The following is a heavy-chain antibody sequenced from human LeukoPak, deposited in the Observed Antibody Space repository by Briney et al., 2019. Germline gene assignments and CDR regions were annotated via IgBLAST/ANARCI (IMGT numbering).Heavy chain of an antibody. J-gene: IGHJ4*02. CDR1: GFTFSSYA. CDR3: AKSVPITMVRGVISYFDY. CDR2: ISGSGGST. V-gene: IGHV3-23*01. D-gene: IGHD3-10*01. Sequence: PGGSLSLSCAASGFTFSSYAMSWVRQAPGKGLEWVSAISGSGGSTYYADSVKGRFTISRDNSKNTLYLQMNSLRAEDTAVYYCAKSVPITMVRGVISYFDYWGQGTLVTVSS.